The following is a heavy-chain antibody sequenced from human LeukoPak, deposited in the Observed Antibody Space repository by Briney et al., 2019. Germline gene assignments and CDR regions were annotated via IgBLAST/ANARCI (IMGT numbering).Heavy chain of an antibody. Sequence: VASVKVSCKASGYTFTGYYMHWVRQAPGQGLEWMGWINPNSGGTNYAQKFQGRVTMTRDTSISTAYMELSRLRSDDTAVYYCARTGYSGYDLADYWGQGTLVTVSS. J-gene: IGHJ4*02. CDR1: GYTFTGYY. V-gene: IGHV1-2*02. D-gene: IGHD5-12*01. CDR2: INPNSGGT. CDR3: ARTGYSGYDLADY.